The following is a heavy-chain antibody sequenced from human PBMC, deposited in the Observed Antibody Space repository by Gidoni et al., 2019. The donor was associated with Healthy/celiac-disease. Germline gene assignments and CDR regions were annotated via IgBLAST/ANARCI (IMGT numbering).Heavy chain of an antibody. CDR3: ARNNRYYDILTGYLYYMDV. CDR2: IYYSGST. D-gene: IGHD3-9*01. Sequence: QVQLQESGPGLVKPSQTLSLACTVSGGSISSGGYYWSWIRQHPGKGLEWIGYIYYSGSTYYNPSLKSLVTISVDTSKNQFSLKLSSVTAADTAVYYCARNNRYYDILTGYLYYMDVWGKGTTVRLL. V-gene: IGHV4-31*01. J-gene: IGHJ6*03. CDR1: GGSISSGGYY.